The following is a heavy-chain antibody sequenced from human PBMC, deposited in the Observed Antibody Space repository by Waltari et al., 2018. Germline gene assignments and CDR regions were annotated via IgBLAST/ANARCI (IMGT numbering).Heavy chain of an antibody. CDR1: GFLFRSYA. J-gene: IGHJ2*01. CDR3: AKDLGGYSGAHWYFDV. V-gene: IGHV3-23*04. Sequence: EVQLVESGGGSVQPGGSLRLSCAASGFLFRSYAMRWVRQAPGKWLGWVSRSSGSDGRANYADSAKGRFTISRDKFKNTLFLEMNSLRADDAAVYYCAKDLGGYSGAHWYFDVWGRGTLVTVSS. D-gene: IGHD5-12*01. CDR2: SSGSDGRA.